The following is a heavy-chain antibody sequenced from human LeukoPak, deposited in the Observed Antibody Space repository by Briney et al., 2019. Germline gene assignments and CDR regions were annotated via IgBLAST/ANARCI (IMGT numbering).Heavy chain of an antibody. CDR2: IKSKTDGGTT. CDR3: TTRTEVDTAMVTVDY. CDR1: GFTFSNAW. J-gene: IGHJ4*02. V-gene: IGHV3-15*01. Sequence: GGSLRLSCAASGFTFSNAWMSWVSQAPGKGLEWVGRIKSKTDGGTTDYAAPEKGRFTISRDDSKKTLYLQMNSLKTEDTAVYYRTTRTEVDTAMVTVDYSGQGTLVTVSS. D-gene: IGHD5-18*01.